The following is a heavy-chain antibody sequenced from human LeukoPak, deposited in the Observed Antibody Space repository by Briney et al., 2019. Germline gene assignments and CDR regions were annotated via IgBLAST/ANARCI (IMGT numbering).Heavy chain of an antibody. CDR3: ARANPYYDILTGQATTFDY. Sequence: GESLKISCKGSGYSFTSYWIGWVRQMPGKGLEWMGIIYPGDSDTRYSPSFQGQVTISADKSISTAYLQWSSLKASDTAMYYCARANPYYDILTGQATTFDYWGQGTLVTVSS. D-gene: IGHD3-9*01. J-gene: IGHJ4*02. CDR2: IYPGDSDT. V-gene: IGHV5-51*01. CDR1: GYSFTSYW.